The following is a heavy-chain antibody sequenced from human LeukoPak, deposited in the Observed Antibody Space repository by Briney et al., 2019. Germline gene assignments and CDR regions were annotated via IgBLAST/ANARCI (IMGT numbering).Heavy chain of an antibody. D-gene: IGHD3-10*01. Sequence: ASVKVSCKASGCTFTGYYMHWVRQAPGQGLEWMGWINPNSGGTNYAQKFQGRVTMTRDTSITTAYMELRSLRSDDTAVYYCARITMVRGDPVGFWGQGTLVTVSS. CDR3: ARITMVRGDPVGF. J-gene: IGHJ4*02. CDR1: GCTFTGYY. V-gene: IGHV1-2*02. CDR2: INPNSGGT.